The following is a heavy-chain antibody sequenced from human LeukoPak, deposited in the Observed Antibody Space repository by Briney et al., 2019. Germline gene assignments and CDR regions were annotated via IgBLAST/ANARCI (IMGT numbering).Heavy chain of an antibody. CDR2: INHSGST. CDR3: AREGGALAY. CDR1: GGSFSGYY. D-gene: IGHD1-26*01. V-gene: IGHV4-34*01. J-gene: IGHJ4*02. Sequence: PSETLSLTCAVYGGSFSGYYWSWIRQPPGKGLEWIGEINHSGSTNYNPSLKSRVTISVDTSKNQFSLKLSSVTAADTAVYYCAREGGALAYWGQGTLVTVSS.